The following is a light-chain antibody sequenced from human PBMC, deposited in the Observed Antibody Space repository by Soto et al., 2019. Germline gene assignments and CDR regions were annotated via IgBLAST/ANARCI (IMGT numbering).Light chain of an antibody. J-gene: IGKJ1*01. CDR2: RAS. Sequence: VLTQSPSTLPASPGERATLSCRASQSVDNNLAWYQQKPGTAPRLLIYRASTRASGIPARFSGSGSGTDFTLTISCLQSEDFAAYFCQQYYTCPQTFGHGTKVDIK. CDR1: QSVDNN. V-gene: IGKV3-15*01. CDR3: QQYYTCPQT.